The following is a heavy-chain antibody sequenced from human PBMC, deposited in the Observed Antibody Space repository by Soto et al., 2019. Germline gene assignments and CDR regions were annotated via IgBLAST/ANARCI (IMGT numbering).Heavy chain of an antibody. CDR3: ATSGYDSRYAFDI. CDR1: GGTFSSYA. CDR2: IIPIFGTA. Sequence: SVKVSCKASGGTFSSYAISWVRQAPGQGLEWMGGIIPIFGTANYAQKFQGRVTITADKSTSTAYMELSSLRSEDTAVYYCATSGYDSRYAFDIWGQGTMVTVSS. V-gene: IGHV1-69*06. D-gene: IGHD5-12*01. J-gene: IGHJ3*02.